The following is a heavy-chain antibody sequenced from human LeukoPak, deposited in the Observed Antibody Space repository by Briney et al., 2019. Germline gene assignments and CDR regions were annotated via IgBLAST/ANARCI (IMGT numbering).Heavy chain of an antibody. J-gene: IGHJ4*02. CDR1: GFTFSSYA. Sequence: GGSLRLSCAASGFTFSSYAMSWVRQAPGKGLEWVSAISGSGGSTYYADSVKGRFTISRDNSKNTLYLQMDSLRAEDSAIYYCAKEPRIAVAEYYFDYWGQGTLVTVSS. D-gene: IGHD6-19*01. CDR2: ISGSGGST. V-gene: IGHV3-23*01. CDR3: AKEPRIAVAEYYFDY.